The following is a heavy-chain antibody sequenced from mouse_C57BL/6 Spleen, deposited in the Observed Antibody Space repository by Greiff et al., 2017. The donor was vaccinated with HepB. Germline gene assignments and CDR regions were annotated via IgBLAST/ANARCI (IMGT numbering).Heavy chain of an antibody. CDR2: IYPGSGST. J-gene: IGHJ2*01. CDR3: ARGSYGNYDWNYFDH. Sequence: QVQLQQPGAELVKPGASVKMSCKASGYTFTSYWITWVKQRPGQGLEWIGDIYPGSGSTNYNEKFKSKATLTVDTSSSTAYMQLSSLTSEDSAVYYCARGSYGNYDWNYFDHWGQGTTLTVSS. D-gene: IGHD2-1*01. V-gene: IGHV1-55*01. CDR1: GYTFTSYW.